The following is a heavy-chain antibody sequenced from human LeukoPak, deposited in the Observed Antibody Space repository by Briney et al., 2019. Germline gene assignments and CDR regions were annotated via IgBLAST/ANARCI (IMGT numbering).Heavy chain of an antibody. CDR3: ARGLASGYPPIPFDY. CDR2: INHSGST. CDR1: GGSFSGYY. V-gene: IGHV4-34*01. Sequence: SETLSLTCAVYGGSFSGYYWSWTRQPPGKGLEWIGEINHSGSTNYNPSLKSRVTISVDTSKNQFSLKLSSVTAADTAVYYCARGLASGYPPIPFDYWGQGTPVTVSS. D-gene: IGHD3-3*01. J-gene: IGHJ4*02.